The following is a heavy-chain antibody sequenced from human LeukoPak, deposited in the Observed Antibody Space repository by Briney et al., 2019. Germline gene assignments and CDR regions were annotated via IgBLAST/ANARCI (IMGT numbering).Heavy chain of an antibody. J-gene: IGHJ4*02. D-gene: IGHD6-13*01. Sequence: PGGSLRLSCAASGFTFNSYEMNWVRQAPGKGLGWVSYISSSGSIIYHADSVKGRFTISRDNAKNSLYLQMNSLRAEDTAVYYCATETTPGAAVLGYWGQGTLVTVSS. CDR2: ISSSGSII. CDR3: ATETTPGAAVLGY. V-gene: IGHV3-48*03. CDR1: GFTFNSYE.